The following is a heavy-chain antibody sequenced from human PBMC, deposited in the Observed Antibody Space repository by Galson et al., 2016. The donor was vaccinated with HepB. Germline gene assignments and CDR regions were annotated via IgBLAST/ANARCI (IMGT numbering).Heavy chain of an antibody. CDR3: ERLTRAPGEYYFDY. D-gene: IGHD1/OR15-1a*01. J-gene: IGHJ4*02. CDR1: GDSVSSNRAN. Sequence: CAISGDSVSSNRANWYWIRQSPSRGLEWLGRTYYRSKWYNDYAVSVKNRITINPDTSKNQFSLQLNFVTPDDTAIYYCERLTRAPGEYYFDYWGQGTRVTVSS. CDR2: TYYRSKWYN. V-gene: IGHV6-1*01.